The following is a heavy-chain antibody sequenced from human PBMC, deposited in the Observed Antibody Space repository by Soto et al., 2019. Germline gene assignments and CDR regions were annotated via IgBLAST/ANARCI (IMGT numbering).Heavy chain of an antibody. CDR1: GFTFSGYA. V-gene: IGHV3-23*01. D-gene: IGHD6-19*01. CDR3: AKDISGWYSSDY. J-gene: IGHJ4*02. Sequence: EVQLLESGGGLVQPGGSLRLSCAASGFTFSGYAMSWVRQAPGKGLEWVSAISGSGGSTYYADSVKGRFTISRDDSKNTLYLQMNSLRAEDTAIYYCAKDISGWYSSDYWGQGTLVTVSS. CDR2: ISGSGGST.